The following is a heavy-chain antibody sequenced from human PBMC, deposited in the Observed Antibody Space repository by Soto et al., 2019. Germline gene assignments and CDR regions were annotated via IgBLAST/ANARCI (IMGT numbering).Heavy chain of an antibody. CDR1: GASITSGGYF. Sequence: QVQLQESGPGLVKPSQTLSLTCTVSGASITSGGYFWTWIRQHPGEGLEWIGQIRDSGTTSYNPSLKSRVTISLDTSKNQFSLRLSSVTAADTAVYYCAREPLTWGQGTMVTVSS. D-gene: IGHD3-9*01. CDR2: IRDSGTT. CDR3: AREPLT. J-gene: IGHJ3*01. V-gene: IGHV4-31*03.